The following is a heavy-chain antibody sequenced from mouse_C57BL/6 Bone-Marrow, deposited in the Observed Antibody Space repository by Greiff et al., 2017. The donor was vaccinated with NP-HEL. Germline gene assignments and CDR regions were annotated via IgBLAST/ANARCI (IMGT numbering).Heavy chain of an antibody. CDR3: ARQGGRGYFDY. CDR2: ISNLAYSI. Sequence: EVKLVESGGGLVQPGGSLKLSCAASGFTFSDYGMAWVRQAPRKGPEWVAFISNLAYSIYYADTVTGRFTISRENAKNTLYLEMSSLRSEDTAMYYCARQGGRGYFDYWGQGTTRTVSS. D-gene: IGHD3-3*01. J-gene: IGHJ2*01. CDR1: GFTFSDYG. V-gene: IGHV5-15*04.